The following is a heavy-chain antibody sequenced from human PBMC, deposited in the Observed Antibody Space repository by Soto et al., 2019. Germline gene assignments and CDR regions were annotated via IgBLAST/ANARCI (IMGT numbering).Heavy chain of an antibody. V-gene: IGHV4-4*07. J-gene: IGHJ5*02. CDR3: ARDRTVRGDWFDP. CDR1: GGSISSYY. Sequence: QVQLQESGPGLVKASETVSLTCTVSGGSISSYYWTWIRQPAGKGLEWIGRISTSGTTNYNPSLKSRVNLSVDTSKNQFSLKLSSVTAAYTAVYYGARDRTVRGDWFDPWGQGTLVTVSS. D-gene: IGHD3-10*01. CDR2: ISTSGTT.